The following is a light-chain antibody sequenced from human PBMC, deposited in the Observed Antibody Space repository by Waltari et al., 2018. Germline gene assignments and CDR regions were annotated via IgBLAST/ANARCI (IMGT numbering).Light chain of an antibody. CDR3: QQAYSTPPWT. CDR1: QTISIY. Sequence: DIQMTQSPSSLSASVGDRATISCRASQTISIYLNWYQQRPGKAPKLLVYSTSNLQTGVPSRFSGSGSGTDFTLTISSLQPEDFATYYCQQAYSTPPWTFGQGTKVEIK. CDR2: STS. V-gene: IGKV1-39*01. J-gene: IGKJ1*01.